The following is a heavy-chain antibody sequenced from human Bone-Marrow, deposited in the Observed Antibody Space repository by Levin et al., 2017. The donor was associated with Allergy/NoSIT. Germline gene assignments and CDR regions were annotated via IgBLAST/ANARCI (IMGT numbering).Heavy chain of an antibody. Sequence: SETLSLTCRVSGGSIRRSKYYWGWVRQPPGKGLEWIGSIYHSGTTYYNPALESRVAISVDTSSNQFSLNLTSVTAADTAVYFCARRISIIGMNPGRLDPWGQGSLVTVSS. J-gene: IGHJ5*02. V-gene: IGHV4-39*01. CDR2: IYHSGTT. D-gene: IGHD3-3*02. CDR3: ARRISIIGMNPGRLDP. CDR1: GGSIRRSKYY.